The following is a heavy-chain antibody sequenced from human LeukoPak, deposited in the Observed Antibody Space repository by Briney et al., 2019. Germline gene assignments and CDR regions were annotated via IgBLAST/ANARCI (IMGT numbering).Heavy chain of an antibody. V-gene: IGHV3-30*02. CDR1: GFTFSDYS. Sequence: GGSLRLSCAASGFTFSDYSMHWVRQAPGKGLEWVAFIRYDGSNKYYADSVKGRFTISRDNSKNTLYLQMNSLRAEDTAVYYCAKDWAVATYLYHYMDVWGQGTTVTVS. D-gene: IGHD6-19*01. CDR3: AKDWAVATYLYHYMDV. J-gene: IGHJ6*03. CDR2: IRYDGSNK.